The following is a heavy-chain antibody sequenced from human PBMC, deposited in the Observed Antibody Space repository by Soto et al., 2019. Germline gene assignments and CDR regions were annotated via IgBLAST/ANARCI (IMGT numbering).Heavy chain of an antibody. J-gene: IGHJ4*02. CDR3: ARGRYGDY. Sequence: QDHLVQSGAEVKKPGASVKVSCKGSGYGFTTYGITWVRQAPGQGLEWMAWISAHNGNTDYAQNLQGRVTVTRDTSTSTAYMELRSLRSDDTAVYYCARGRYGDYWGQGALVTVSS. D-gene: IGHD1-1*01. CDR1: GYGFTTYG. CDR2: ISAHNGNT. V-gene: IGHV1-18*01.